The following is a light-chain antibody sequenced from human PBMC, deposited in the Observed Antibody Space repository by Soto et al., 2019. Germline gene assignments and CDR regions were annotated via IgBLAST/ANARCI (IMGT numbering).Light chain of an antibody. CDR3: QQRSNWAT. V-gene: IGKV3-11*01. CDR1: QSVSSY. J-gene: IGKJ1*01. Sequence: EIVLPQSPATLSLSPGERATLSCRASQSVSSYLAWYPQKPGQAPRLLIYDASNRAAGIPARFSGSGSGTDFTLTISSLAPEGFAVYYCQQRSNWATFGQGTKVEIK. CDR2: DAS.